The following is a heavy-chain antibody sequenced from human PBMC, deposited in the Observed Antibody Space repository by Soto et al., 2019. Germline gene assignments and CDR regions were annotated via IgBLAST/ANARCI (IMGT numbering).Heavy chain of an antibody. V-gene: IGHV1-2*02. J-gene: IGHJ4*02. Sequence: ASVNVSCKAFGDTFTANYIHWVRQAPGQGIEWTGWINPKSGGTKYPQKFQGRVTMTRDTSLSTVYMTLTRLTSDDTAVYYCARDLAKGGGGAGFDYWGQGTLVTVSS. CDR2: INPKSGGT. D-gene: IGHD3-16*01. CDR1: GDTFTANY. CDR3: ARDLAKGGGGAGFDY.